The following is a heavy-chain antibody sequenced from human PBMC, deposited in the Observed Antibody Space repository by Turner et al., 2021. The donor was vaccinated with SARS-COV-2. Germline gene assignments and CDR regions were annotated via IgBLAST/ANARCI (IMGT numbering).Heavy chain of an antibody. CDR3: ARDHRPVVVPAAKRAGSYYYGMDV. J-gene: IGHJ6*02. CDR1: GFTFSRYS. Sequence: EVQLVESGGGLVKPGGSVRLSCAASGFTFSRYSMNWVSQAPGKGLEWVSSISSSSSYIYDADSVKGRFTISRDNAKNSLYLQMNSLRAEDTAVYYCARDHRPVVVPAAKRAGSYYYGMDVWGQGTTVTVSS. D-gene: IGHD2-2*01. CDR2: ISSSSSYI. V-gene: IGHV3-21*01.